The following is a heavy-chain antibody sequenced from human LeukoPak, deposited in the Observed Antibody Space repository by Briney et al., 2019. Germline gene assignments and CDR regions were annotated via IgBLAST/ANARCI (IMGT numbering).Heavy chain of an antibody. V-gene: IGHV3-23*01. Sequence: SGGSLRLSCAASGFTFSSYAMSWVRQAPGKGLEWVSAISGSGGSTYYADSVKGRFTISRDNSKNTLYLQMNSLRAEDTAVYYCATAGIAVAGTEFDPWGQGTLVTVSS. CDR1: GFTFSSYA. CDR2: ISGSGGST. CDR3: ATAGIAVAGTEFDP. D-gene: IGHD6-19*01. J-gene: IGHJ5*02.